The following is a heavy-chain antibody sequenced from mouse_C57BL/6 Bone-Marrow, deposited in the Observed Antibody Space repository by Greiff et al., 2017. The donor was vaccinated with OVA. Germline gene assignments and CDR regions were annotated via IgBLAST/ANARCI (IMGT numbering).Heavy chain of an antibody. CDR3: APHGYDGAY. CDR1: GYTFTDYY. J-gene: IGHJ3*01. CDR2: INPYNGGT. Sequence: EVKLQESGPVLVKPGASVKMSCKASGYTFTDYYMNWVKQSHGKSLEWIGVINPYNGGTSYNQKFKGKATLTVDKSSSTAYMELNSLTSEDSAVYYCAPHGYDGAYWGQGTLVTVSA. V-gene: IGHV1-19*01. D-gene: IGHD2-2*01.